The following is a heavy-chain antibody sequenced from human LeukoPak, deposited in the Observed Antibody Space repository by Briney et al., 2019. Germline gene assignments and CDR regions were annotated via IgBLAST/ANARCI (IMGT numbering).Heavy chain of an antibody. J-gene: IGHJ4*02. CDR3: ARHGLLWFGELFSEFDY. CDR1: GYSFTSYW. D-gene: IGHD3-10*01. CDR2: IYPGDSDT. V-gene: IGHV5-51*01. Sequence: GESLQISFKGSGYSFTSYWIGWVRQMPGKGLEWMGIIYPGDSDTRYSPSFQGQVTISADKSISTAYLQWSSLKASDTAMYYCARHGLLWFGELFSEFDYWGQGTLVTVSS.